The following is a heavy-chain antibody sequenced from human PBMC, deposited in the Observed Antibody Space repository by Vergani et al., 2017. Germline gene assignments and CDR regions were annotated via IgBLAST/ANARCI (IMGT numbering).Heavy chain of an antibody. CDR2: VNPEGTNT. CDR3: ARDGHIDAEGTELDY. D-gene: IGHD1-14*01. CDR1: GFTFSSHW. J-gene: IGHJ4*02. Sequence: EVQLVESGGGLVQPGGSLRLSCAASGFTFSSHWMHWVRQAPGKGLVWVSRVNPEGTNTPYADSVKGRFTISRDNAKNMMYLQLNSLRDEDTAVYYCARDGHIDAEGTELDYWGQGTLVTVSS. V-gene: IGHV3-74*01.